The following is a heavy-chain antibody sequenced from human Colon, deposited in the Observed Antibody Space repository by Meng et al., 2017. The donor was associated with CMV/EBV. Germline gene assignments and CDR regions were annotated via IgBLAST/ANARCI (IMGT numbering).Heavy chain of an antibody. Sequence: GGPLRLSCAASGFIFSSYDMHWVRQAAGKGLEWVSAIGAGFDTYYSDSVKGRFTISRENAKNSLYLQMNNLRVGDTAVYYCAREGQTSTHWLGPLHNWGQGTVVTVSS. V-gene: IGHV3-13*01. D-gene: IGHD1-1*01. J-gene: IGHJ4*02. CDR3: AREGQTSTHWLGPLHN. CDR2: IGAGFDT. CDR1: GFIFSSYD.